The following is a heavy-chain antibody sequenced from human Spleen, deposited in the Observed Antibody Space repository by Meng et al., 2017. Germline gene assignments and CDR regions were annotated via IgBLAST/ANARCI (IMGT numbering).Heavy chain of an antibody. J-gene: IGHJ6*02. Sequence: GESLKISCAASGFTFSDYHMSWIRQAPGKGLEWVSHISHSGDSIYYADSVKGRFTISRDNAKNSLFLQMNSLRAEDTAMYYCARAVVRGVILDYYGMDVWGQGTTVTVSS. D-gene: IGHD3-10*01. CDR2: ISHSGDSI. V-gene: IGHV3-11*04. CDR1: GFTFSDYH. CDR3: ARAVVRGVILDYYGMDV.